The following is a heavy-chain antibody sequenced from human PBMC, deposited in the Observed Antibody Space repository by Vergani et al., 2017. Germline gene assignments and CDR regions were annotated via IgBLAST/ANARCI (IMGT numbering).Heavy chain of an antibody. Sequence: QVQLQESGPGLVKPPGNLSLNCAVSGDSISSNNCWPWVRQPPGKGLEWIGEICHTEGTKYRPSLKRRVTVSVDESRNLFALRLNSVTAADTAVYYCATIGYRRWGYYFDYWGQGILVTVSS. CDR2: ICHTEGT. J-gene: IGHJ4*02. CDR3: ATIGYRRWGYYFDY. D-gene: IGHD2-2*02. CDR1: GDSISSNNC. V-gene: IGHV4-4*03.